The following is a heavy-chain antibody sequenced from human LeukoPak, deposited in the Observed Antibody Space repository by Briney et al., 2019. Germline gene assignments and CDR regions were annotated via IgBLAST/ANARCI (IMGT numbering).Heavy chain of an antibody. V-gene: IGHV4-34*01. J-gene: IGHJ3*02. CDR1: GGSFSGYY. Sequence: PSETLSLTCAVYGGSFSGYYWSWIRQPPGKGLEWIGETNHSGSTNYNPSLKSRVTISVDTSKNQFSLKLSSVTAADTAVYYCARAALGYCSGGSCRNDAFDIWGQGTMVTVSS. CDR3: ARAALGYCSGGSCRNDAFDI. D-gene: IGHD2-15*01. CDR2: TNHSGST.